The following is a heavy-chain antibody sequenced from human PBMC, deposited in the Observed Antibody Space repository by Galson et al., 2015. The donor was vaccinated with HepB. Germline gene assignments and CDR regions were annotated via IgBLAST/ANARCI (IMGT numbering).Heavy chain of an antibody. V-gene: IGHV1-2*02. D-gene: IGHD3-9*01. CDR1: GYTFTGYY. Sequence: SVKVSCKASGYTFTGYYMHWVRQAPGQGLEWMGWINPNSGGTNSAQKFQGRVTMTRDTSISTAYMELSRLRSDDTAVYYCAIRYYDILTGYAYFDYWGQGILVTVSS. J-gene: IGHJ4*02. CDR3: AIRYYDILTGYAYFDY. CDR2: INPNSGGT.